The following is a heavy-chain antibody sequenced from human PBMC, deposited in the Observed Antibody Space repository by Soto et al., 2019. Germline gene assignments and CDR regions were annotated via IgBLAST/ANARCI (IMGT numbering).Heavy chain of an antibody. Sequence: QLQLQESGSVLVKPSQTLSLTCAVSGGSISSGGYSWSCIRQPPGKGLEWIGYIYHSGSTYYNPSLKSRVTISVDRSKNQFSLKLSSVTAADTAVYYCARAFGYSANFDYWGQGTLVTVSS. CDR2: IYHSGST. CDR1: GGSISSGGYS. CDR3: ARAFGYSANFDY. D-gene: IGHD5-18*01. V-gene: IGHV4-30-2*01. J-gene: IGHJ4*02.